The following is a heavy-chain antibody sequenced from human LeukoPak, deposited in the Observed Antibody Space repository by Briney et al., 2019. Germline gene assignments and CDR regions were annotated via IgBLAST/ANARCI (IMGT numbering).Heavy chain of an antibody. V-gene: IGHV4-59*01. CDR3: ASFPGYSYGYY. J-gene: IGHJ4*02. CDR1: GGSISSYY. CDR2: IYYSGST. D-gene: IGHD5-18*01. Sequence: SETLSLTCTVSGGSISSYYWSWIRQPPGKGLEWIGYIYYSGSTNYNPSLKSRVTTSVDTSKNQFSLKLSSVTAADTAVYYCASFPGYSYGYYWGQGTLVTVSS.